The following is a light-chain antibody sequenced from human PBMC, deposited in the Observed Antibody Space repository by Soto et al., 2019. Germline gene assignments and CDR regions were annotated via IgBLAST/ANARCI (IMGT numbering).Light chain of an antibody. CDR1: QSINDN. Sequence: EIVMTQSPATLFVSPGERATLSCRASQSINDNLAWYQQKPGQAPRLLIYGASSRATGIPDRFSGSGSGTDFTLTISRLEPEDFAVYYCQQYGSSPPLTFGGGTKVDIK. CDR2: GAS. CDR3: QQYGSSPPLT. V-gene: IGKV3-20*01. J-gene: IGKJ4*01.